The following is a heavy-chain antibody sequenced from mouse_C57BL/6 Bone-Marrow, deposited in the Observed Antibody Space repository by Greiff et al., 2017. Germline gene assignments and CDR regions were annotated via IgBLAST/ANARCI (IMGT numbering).Heavy chain of an antibody. CDR1: GYTFTSYG. CDR2: IDPRSGNT. CDR3: ARNERFAY. Sequence: VQRVESGAELARPGASVKLSCKASGYTFTSYGISWVKQRTGQGLEWIGEIDPRSGNTYYNEKFKGKATLTADKSSSTAYMELRSLTSEDSAVYFCARNERFAYWGQGTLVTVSA. J-gene: IGHJ3*01. V-gene: IGHV1-81*01.